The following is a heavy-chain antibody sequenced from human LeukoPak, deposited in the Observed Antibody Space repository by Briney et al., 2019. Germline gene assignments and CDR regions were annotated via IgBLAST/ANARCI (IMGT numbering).Heavy chain of an antibody. CDR1: GGSISSYY. Sequence: SETLSLTCTVSGGSISSYYWSWIRQPPGKGLEWIGYIYYSGSTNYNPSLKSRVTISLDTSKNQFSLKLSSVTAADTAAYYCARHRHNWNFSRRYFDYWGQGTLVTVSS. D-gene: IGHD1-7*01. V-gene: IGHV4-59*08. J-gene: IGHJ4*02. CDR2: IYYSGST. CDR3: ARHRHNWNFSRRYFDY.